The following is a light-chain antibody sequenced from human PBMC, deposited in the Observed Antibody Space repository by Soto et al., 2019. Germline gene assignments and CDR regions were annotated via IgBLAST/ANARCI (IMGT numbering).Light chain of an antibody. CDR2: DAS. Sequence: DIQMTQSPSSLSASVGDRVTITCQASQDISNYLYWYQHKPGKAPKLLIYDASNLETAVPSRFSGSGSGTDFTYTISSLQPKDIATYYCQQYDKRPPLTFGGAPTVEIK. CDR1: QDISNY. J-gene: IGKJ4*01. CDR3: QQYDKRPPLT. V-gene: IGKV1-33*01.